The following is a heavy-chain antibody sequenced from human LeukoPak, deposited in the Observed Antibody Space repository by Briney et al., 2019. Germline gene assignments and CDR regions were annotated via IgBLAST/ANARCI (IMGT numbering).Heavy chain of an antibody. Sequence: GGSLRLSCAASEFTFSNYAMSWVRQAPGKGLEWVSIIHNNGATTYYADSVKGRFTMSRDNSKNTLYLEMNSLRAEDTAVYYCAKGEGGTYFNYCFDYWGQGTLVTVSS. J-gene: IGHJ4*02. D-gene: IGHD1-26*01. CDR3: AKGEGGTYFNYCFDY. CDR2: IHNNGATT. V-gene: IGHV3-23*01. CDR1: EFTFSNYA.